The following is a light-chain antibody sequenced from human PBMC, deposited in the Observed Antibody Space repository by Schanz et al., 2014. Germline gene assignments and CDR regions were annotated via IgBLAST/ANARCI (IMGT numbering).Light chain of an antibody. CDR1: SSNIGSNS. V-gene: IGLV1-44*01. CDR2: SNN. CDR3: SSYADSNNLV. J-gene: IGLJ2*01. Sequence: QSMLTQSPSASGTPGQRVTISCSGSSSNIGSNSVNWYHQIPGTAPKLLIYSNNQRPSGIPDRFSGSKSGTSASLAISGLQAEDEAVYYCSSYADSNNLVFGGGTKLTVL.